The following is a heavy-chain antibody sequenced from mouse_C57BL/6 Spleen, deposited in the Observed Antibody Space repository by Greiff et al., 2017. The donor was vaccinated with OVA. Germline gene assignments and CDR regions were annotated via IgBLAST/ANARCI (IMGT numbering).Heavy chain of an antibody. J-gene: IGHJ3*01. CDR1: GYTFTSYW. CDR2: IDPSDSYT. V-gene: IGHV1-50*01. D-gene: IGHD3-2*02. Sequence: QVHVKQSGAELVKPGASVKLSCKASGYTFTSYWMQWVKQRPGQGLEWIGEIDPSDSYTNYNQKFKGKATLTVDTSSSTAYMQLSSLTSEDSAVYYCARRDSSGYGFAYWGQGTLVTVSA. CDR3: ARRDSSGYGFAY.